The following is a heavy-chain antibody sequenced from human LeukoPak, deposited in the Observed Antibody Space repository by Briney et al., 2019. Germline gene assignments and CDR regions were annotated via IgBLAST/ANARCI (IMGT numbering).Heavy chain of an antibody. D-gene: IGHD6-19*01. J-gene: IGHJ4*02. CDR1: GGSISSYY. CDR2: IYTSGST. Sequence: SETLSLTCTVSGGSISSYYWSWIRQPAGKGLEWIGRIYTSGSTNYNPSLKSRVTISVDTSKNQFSLKLSSVTAADTAVYYCARETPDQWLAYYFDYWGQGTLVTVSS. V-gene: IGHV4-4*07. CDR3: ARETPDQWLAYYFDY.